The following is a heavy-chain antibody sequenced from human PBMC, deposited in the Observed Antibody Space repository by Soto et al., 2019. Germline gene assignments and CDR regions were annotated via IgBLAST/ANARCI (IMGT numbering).Heavy chain of an antibody. D-gene: IGHD3-22*01. Sequence: EVQLLESGGGLVQPGGSLRLSCAASGFTFSSYAMSWVRQAPGKGLEWVSAISGSGGSTYYADSVKGRFTISRDNSKNTLYLQMNSLRAEDTAVYYCSYQKGYYYDSSGYPTFDPWGQGTLVTVSS. CDR3: SYQKGYYYDSSGYPTFDP. CDR2: ISGSGGST. V-gene: IGHV3-23*01. CDR1: GFTFSSYA. J-gene: IGHJ5*02.